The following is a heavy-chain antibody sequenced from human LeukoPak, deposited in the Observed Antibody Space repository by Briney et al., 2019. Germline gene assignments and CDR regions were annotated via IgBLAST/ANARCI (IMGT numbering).Heavy chain of an antibody. D-gene: IGHD3-22*01. V-gene: IGHV1-18*01. CDR3: ARDDYYDSSVYYPFDY. J-gene: IGHJ4*02. Sequence: ASVKVSCKASRYTFTSYGISWVRQAPGQGLEWMGWISAYNGNTNYAQKLQGRVTMTTDTSTSTAYMELRSLRSDDTAVYYCARDDYYDSSVYYPFDYWGQGTLVTVSS. CDR1: RYTFTSYG. CDR2: ISAYNGNT.